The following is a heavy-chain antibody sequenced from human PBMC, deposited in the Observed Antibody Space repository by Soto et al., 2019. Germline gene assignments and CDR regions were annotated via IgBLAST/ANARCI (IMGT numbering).Heavy chain of an antibody. D-gene: IGHD3-10*01. V-gene: IGHV4-34*01. CDR3: ARGPTTYYYGSRGMDV. J-gene: IGHJ6*02. CDR1: GGSFSGYY. CDR2: INHSGST. Sequence: SETLSLTCAVYGGSFSGYYWSWIRQPPGKGLEWIGEINHSGSTNYNPSLKSRVTISVDTSKNQFSLKLSSVTAADTAVYYCARGPTTYYYGSRGMDVWGQGTTVTVSS.